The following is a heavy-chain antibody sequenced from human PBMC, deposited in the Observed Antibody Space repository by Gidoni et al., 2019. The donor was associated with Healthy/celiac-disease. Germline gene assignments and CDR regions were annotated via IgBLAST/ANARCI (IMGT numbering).Heavy chain of an antibody. J-gene: IGHJ6*03. Sequence: QLQLQESGSGLVKPSQTLSLTCAVSGGSISSGGYSWIWIRQPPGKGLEWIGYIYHSGSTYYNPSLKSRVTISVDRSKNQFSLKLSSVTAADTAVYYCARIVTTGPYYYYYYMDVWGKGTTVTVSS. V-gene: IGHV4-30-2*01. CDR2: IYHSGST. CDR3: ARIVTTGPYYYYYYMDV. CDR1: GGSISSGGYS. D-gene: IGHD4-4*01.